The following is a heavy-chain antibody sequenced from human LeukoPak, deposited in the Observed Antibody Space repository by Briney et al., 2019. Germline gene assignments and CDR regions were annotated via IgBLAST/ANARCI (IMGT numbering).Heavy chain of an antibody. CDR3: ARRSIAAAVGDAFDI. D-gene: IGHD6-13*01. CDR2: IYPGDSDT. CDR1: GYSFTSYW. J-gene: IGHJ3*02. V-gene: IGHV5-51*01. Sequence: TGESLKISCKGSGYSFTSYWIGWVRQMPGKGLGWMGIIYPGDSDTRCSPSFQGQVTISADKSISTAYLQWSSLKASDTAMYYCARRSIAAAVGDAFDIWGQGTMVTVSS.